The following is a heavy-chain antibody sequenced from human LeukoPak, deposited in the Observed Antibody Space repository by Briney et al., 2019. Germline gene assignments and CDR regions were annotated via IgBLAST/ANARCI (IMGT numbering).Heavy chain of an antibody. CDR2: INWNGGST. CDR1: GFTFDDYG. V-gene: IGHV3-20*04. D-gene: IGHD1-26*01. Sequence: SGGSLRLSCAASGFTFDDYGMSWVRQAPGKGLEWVSGINWNGGSTGYADSVKGRFTISRDNAKNSLYLQVNSLRAEDTALYYCARGSFSGSYCDYWGQGTLVTVSS. J-gene: IGHJ4*02. CDR3: ARGSFSGSYCDY.